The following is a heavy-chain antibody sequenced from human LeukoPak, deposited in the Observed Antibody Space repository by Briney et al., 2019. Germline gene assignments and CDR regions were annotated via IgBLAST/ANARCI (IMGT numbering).Heavy chain of an antibody. Sequence: ASVKVSCKTSGYKFSTYSITWVRQAPGQGLELMGWITINNGNTNQKFQGRAIMSVDASTTTAYMDLRSLRSDDTAVYFCARGRRTRAQLWSYLESWGQGTLLTVAS. CDR1: GYKFSTYS. V-gene: IGHV1-18*01. CDR2: ITINNGNT. J-gene: IGHJ4*02. CDR3: ARGRRTRAQLWSYLES. D-gene: IGHD1-1*01.